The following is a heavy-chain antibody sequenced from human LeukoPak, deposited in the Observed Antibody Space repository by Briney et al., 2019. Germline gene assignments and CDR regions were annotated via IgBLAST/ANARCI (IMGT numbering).Heavy chain of an antibody. J-gene: IGHJ6*03. CDR2: IYYSGST. Sequence: SETLSLTCTVSGGSISSGDYYWSWIRQPPGKVLEWIGYIYYSGSTYYNPSLKSRVTISVDTSKNQFSLKLSSVTAADTAVYYCARDWVTTSGHMDIWGKGTTVTVSS. V-gene: IGHV4-30-4*08. CDR3: ARDWVTTSGHMDI. D-gene: IGHD4-11*01. CDR1: GGSISSGDYY.